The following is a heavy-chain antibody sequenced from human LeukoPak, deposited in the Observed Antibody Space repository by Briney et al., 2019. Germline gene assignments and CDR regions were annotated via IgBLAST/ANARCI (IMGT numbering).Heavy chain of an antibody. J-gene: IGHJ5*02. CDR3: ARHKYSSGWYVDVDWFDP. V-gene: IGHV4-39*01. D-gene: IGHD6-19*01. CDR2: IYYTGNT. CDR1: GDSITGYY. Sequence: SETLSLTCSVSGDSITGYYWGWIRQPPGKGLEWIGNIYYTGNTYYNSSLKSRVTISLDTSKNQFSLKLSSVTAADTAVYYCARHKYSSGWYVDVDWFDPWGQGTLVTVSS.